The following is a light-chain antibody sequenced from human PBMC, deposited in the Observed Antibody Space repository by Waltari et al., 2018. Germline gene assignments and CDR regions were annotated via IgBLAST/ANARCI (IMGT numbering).Light chain of an antibody. CDR2: DDS. J-gene: IGLJ2*01. Sequence: YVLTQPPSVSVAPGQTAKITFGGDNLEDKSVHWYKQRPGQAPVLVVYDDSDRPSGIPERFSGSNSGKATLTISRVEAGDEADYYCQVWDSTSDHVVFGGGTKLTVL. CDR3: QVWDSTSDHVV. V-gene: IGLV3-21*02. CDR1: NLEDKS.